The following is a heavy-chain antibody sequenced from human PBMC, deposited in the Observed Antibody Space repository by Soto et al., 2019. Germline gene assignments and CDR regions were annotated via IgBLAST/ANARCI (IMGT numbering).Heavy chain of an antibody. V-gene: IGHV4-59*11. CDR3: ASGWMAAFDN. Sequence: PKETVSRTCNVTGGSLKNHYWSWIRQAPGKGLEWIGYIYYSGSTLYNPSLKRRVTISADTAKNQFSLRLTSLTAADTAVYYCASGWMAAFDNWGQGTLVTVSS. CDR2: IYYSGST. J-gene: IGHJ4*02. D-gene: IGHD2-2*03. CDR1: GGSLKNHY.